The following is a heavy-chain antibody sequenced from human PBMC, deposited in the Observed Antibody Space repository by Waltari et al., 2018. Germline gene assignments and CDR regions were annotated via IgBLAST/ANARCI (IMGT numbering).Heavy chain of an antibody. Sequence: QVQLQESGPGLVKPSGTLSLTCAVSGGSISSRNWWSWVRQPPGKGLEWIGEIYHSGSTNYNPSLKSGVTISVEKSKNQCSLKLSSVTAADTAVYYCARDGVYSSSSGGGMDVWGQGTTVTVSS. V-gene: IGHV4-4*02. CDR1: GGSISSRNW. CDR3: ARDGVYSSSSGGGMDV. J-gene: IGHJ6*02. CDR2: IYHSGST. D-gene: IGHD6-6*01.